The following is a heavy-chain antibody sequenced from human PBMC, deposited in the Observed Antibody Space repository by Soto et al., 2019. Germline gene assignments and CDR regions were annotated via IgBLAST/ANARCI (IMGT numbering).Heavy chain of an antibody. CDR1: GYTFSNYY. V-gene: IGHV1-46*01. D-gene: IGHD1-26*01. Sequence: QVQLVQSGAEVKKPGASVTVSCKTSGYTFSNYYIYWVRQAPGQGLEWEAVINPSGGSTVYAQKFQGRVTVSGDTSTSTVYMELSSLMSEDTAVYFCARNPVGLKGDQWGQGTLVTVSS. J-gene: IGHJ5*02. CDR3: ARNPVGLKGDQ. CDR2: INPSGGST.